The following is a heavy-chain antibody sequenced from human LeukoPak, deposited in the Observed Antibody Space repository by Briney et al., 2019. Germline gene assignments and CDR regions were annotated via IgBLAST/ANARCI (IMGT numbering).Heavy chain of an antibody. J-gene: IGHJ4*02. Sequence: GESLQISCKGSGYSFIIYWIAWVRQMPGKGLEWMGIIYPGDSDTRYSPSFQGQVTISADESISTAYLQWSSLKASDTAMYYCARGGDFFGSGSPFDYWGQGTLVTVSS. CDR1: GYSFIIYW. V-gene: IGHV5-51*01. CDR3: ARGGDFFGSGSPFDY. D-gene: IGHD3-10*01. CDR2: IYPGDSDT.